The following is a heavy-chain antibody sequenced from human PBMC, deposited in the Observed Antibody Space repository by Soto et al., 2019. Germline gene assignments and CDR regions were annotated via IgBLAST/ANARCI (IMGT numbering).Heavy chain of an antibody. D-gene: IGHD3-16*01. J-gene: IGHJ3*02. CDR2: IYFSGTK. CDR3: AREQSGEIMTMTDAFDI. Sequence: PSETLSLTCSVSGGYVSSGSNYWSWIRQPPGKGLEWIGYIYFSGTKNSNPSLQSRVTMSLDASRNQFSLKLTSVTSEDTALYYCAREQSGEIMTMTDAFDIWGQGTMVTVSS. CDR1: GGYVSSGSNY. V-gene: IGHV4-61*01.